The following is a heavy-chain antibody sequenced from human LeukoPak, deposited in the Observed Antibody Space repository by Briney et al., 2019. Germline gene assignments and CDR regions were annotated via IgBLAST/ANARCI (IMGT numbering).Heavy chain of an antibody. Sequence: ASVKVSCKASGYTFTGYYMHWVRQAPGQGLEWMGWINPNSGGANYAQKFQGRVTMTRDTSISTAYMELSRLRSDDTAVYYCASCSVTLFGVVIAPFDSWGQGTQVSVSS. V-gene: IGHV1-2*02. D-gene: IGHD3-3*01. CDR3: ASCSVTLFGVVIAPFDS. J-gene: IGHJ4*02. CDR1: GYTFTGYY. CDR2: INPNSGGA.